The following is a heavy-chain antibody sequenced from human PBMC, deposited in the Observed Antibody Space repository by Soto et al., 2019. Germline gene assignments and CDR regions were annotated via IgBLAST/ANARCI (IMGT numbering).Heavy chain of an antibody. CDR3: AKVSGRGDIVVVVAATRRAFDI. J-gene: IGHJ3*02. CDR2: ISGSGGST. Sequence: GGSLRLSCAASGFTFSSYAMSWVRQAPGKGLEWVSAISGSGGSTYYADSVKGRFTISRDNSKNTLYLQMNSLRAEDTAVYYCAKVSGRGDIVVVVAATRRAFDIWGQGTMVT. D-gene: IGHD2-15*01. V-gene: IGHV3-23*01. CDR1: GFTFSSYA.